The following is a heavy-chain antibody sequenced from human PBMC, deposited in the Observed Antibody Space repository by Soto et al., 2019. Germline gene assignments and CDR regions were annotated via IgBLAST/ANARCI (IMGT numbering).Heavy chain of an antibody. Sequence: EVQLLESGGGLVQPGGSLRLSCAASGFTFSSYAMSWVRQAPGKGLEWVSAISGSGGSTYYADSVKGRFTISRDNSKNTPYXXTTSRGAEGTAVYYCAQDEVRYYDSSGSDSVFLDYWGQGTLVTVSS. V-gene: IGHV3-23*01. CDR3: AQDEVRYYDSSGSDSVFLDY. J-gene: IGHJ4*02. D-gene: IGHD3-22*01. CDR1: GFTFSSYA. CDR2: ISGSGGST.